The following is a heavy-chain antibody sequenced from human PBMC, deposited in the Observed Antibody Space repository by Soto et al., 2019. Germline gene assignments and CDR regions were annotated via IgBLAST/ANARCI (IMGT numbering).Heavy chain of an antibody. D-gene: IGHD1-26*01. CDR2: ISGSGGST. V-gene: IGHV3-23*01. Sequence: PGGSLRLSCAASGFTFSSYAMIWVRQAPGKGLEWVSAISGSGGSTYYADSVKGRFTISRDNSKNTLYLQMNSLRAEDTAVYHCAKNQGVELVPLATVDWFDPWGQGSVVTVSS. J-gene: IGHJ5*02. CDR3: AKNQGVELVPLATVDWFDP. CDR1: GFTFSSYA.